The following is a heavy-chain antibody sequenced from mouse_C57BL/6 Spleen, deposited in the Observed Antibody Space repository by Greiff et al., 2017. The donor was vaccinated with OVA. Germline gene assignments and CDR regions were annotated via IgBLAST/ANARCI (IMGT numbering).Heavy chain of an antibody. CDR2: IYPSASET. CDR1: GYTFTSYG. Sequence: QVQLQESGAELVRPGSSVTLSCKASGYTFTSYGMHWVKQTPVHGLEWIGNIYPSASETPYNQKFKAKATLTVDKSSSTAYMQLSSLTSEDSAVYYCAREGWDAPFDYWGQGTTLTVST. V-gene: IGHV1-52*01. D-gene: IGHD4-1*01. CDR3: AREGWDAPFDY. J-gene: IGHJ2*01.